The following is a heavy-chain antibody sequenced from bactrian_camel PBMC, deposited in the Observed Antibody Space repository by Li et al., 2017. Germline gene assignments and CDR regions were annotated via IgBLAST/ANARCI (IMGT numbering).Heavy chain of an antibody. V-gene: IGHV3S1*01. CDR1: GFTFSSYY. Sequence: HVQLVESGGGSVQSGGSLRLSCAASGFTFSSYYMNWVHQAPGKGLEWVSSIYPGGGSTYYADSVKGRFTISKDNAKNTLYLQMNSLKSEDTAMYYCATFGVGGPGSYWGQGTQVTVS. J-gene: IGHJ4*01. D-gene: IGHD3*01. CDR2: IYPGGGST. CDR3: ATFGVGGPGSY.